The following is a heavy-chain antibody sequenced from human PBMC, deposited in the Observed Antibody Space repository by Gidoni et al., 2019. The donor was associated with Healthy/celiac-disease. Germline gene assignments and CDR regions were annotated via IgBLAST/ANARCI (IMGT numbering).Heavy chain of an antibody. D-gene: IGHD2-2*01. CDR1: GGSISSGGYY. CDR2: IYYSGST. CDR3: ARDQGKYQLGNAFDI. J-gene: IGHJ3*02. V-gene: IGHV4-31*03. Sequence: QVQLQESGPGLVKPSQTLSLTCTVSGGSISSGGYYWSWIRQHPGKGLEWIGYIYYSGSTYYNPALKSRVTISVDTSKNQISLKLSSVTAADTAVYYCARDQGKYQLGNAFDIWGQGTMVTVSS.